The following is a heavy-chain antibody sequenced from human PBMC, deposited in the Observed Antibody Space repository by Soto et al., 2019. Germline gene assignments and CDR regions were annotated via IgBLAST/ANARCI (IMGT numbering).Heavy chain of an antibody. V-gene: IGHV1-69*10. Sequence: VKVSCKASGGTFSSYTISWVRQAPGQGLEWMGRIIPILGIANYAQKFQGRVTITADKSTSTAYMELSSLRSEDTAVYYCAREFPYYYDSSGYYPTHFDYWGQGTLVTVSS. CDR3: AREFPYYYDSSGYYPTHFDY. CDR1: GGTFSSYT. CDR2: IIPILGIA. J-gene: IGHJ4*02. D-gene: IGHD3-22*01.